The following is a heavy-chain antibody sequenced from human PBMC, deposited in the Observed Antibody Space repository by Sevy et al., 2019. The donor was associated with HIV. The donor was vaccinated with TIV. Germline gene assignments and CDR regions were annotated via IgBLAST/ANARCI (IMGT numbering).Heavy chain of an antibody. J-gene: IGHJ3*01. CDR3: ARGVRTYGAVDL. V-gene: IGHV3-21*01. Sequence: GGSLRLSCAASGFTFSDYNMNWVRQAPGKGLEWVSYISGLSNYIYYADSVKGRFSISRDNTNNELFLQMNSLRAEDTALYYCARGVRTYGAVDLWGQGTMVTVSS. CDR1: GFTFSDYN. D-gene: IGHD3-10*01. CDR2: ISGLSNYI.